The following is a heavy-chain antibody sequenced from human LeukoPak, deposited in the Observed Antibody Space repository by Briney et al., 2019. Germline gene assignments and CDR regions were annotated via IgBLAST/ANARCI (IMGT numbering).Heavy chain of an antibody. V-gene: IGHV5-51*01. J-gene: IGHJ5*02. CDR1: GYSFTSYW. Sequence: GESLKISCKGSGYSFTSYWIGWVRQMPGKGLEWMGIIYPGDSDTRYSPSFQGQVTISADKSISTAYLQWSSLKASDTAMYYCARGGDDSSGYYFKNWFDPWGQGTLVTVSS. D-gene: IGHD3-22*01. CDR2: IYPGDSDT. CDR3: ARGGDDSSGYYFKNWFDP.